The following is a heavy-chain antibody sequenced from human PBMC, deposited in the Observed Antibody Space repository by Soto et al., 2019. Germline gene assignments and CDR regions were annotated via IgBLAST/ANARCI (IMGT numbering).Heavy chain of an antibody. J-gene: IGHJ6*04. V-gene: IGHV1-69*01. CDR3: ARWNRYNCNYSYYYYVMDV. Sequence: QVQLVQSGAEVKKPGSSVKVSCKASGGTFSSYAISWVRQAPRQGLEWMGGIIPIFGTANYAQKFQGRVSITADESTSTAYLELSILRSEDTVVYYCARWNRYNCNYSYYYYVMDVWGKGTTVNVSS. D-gene: IGHD1-7*01. CDR1: GGTFSSYA. CDR2: IIPIFGTA.